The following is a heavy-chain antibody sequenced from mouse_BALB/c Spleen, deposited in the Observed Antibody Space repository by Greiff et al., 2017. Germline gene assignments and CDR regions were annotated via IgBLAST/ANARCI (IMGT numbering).Heavy chain of an antibody. J-gene: IGHJ4*01. D-gene: IGHD2-4*01. CDR2: ISSGGSYT. CDR3: ARSTMITTWAMDY. Sequence: EVMLVGSGGGLVKPGGSLKLSCAASGFTFSSYGMSWVRQTPEKRLEWVATISSGGSYTYYPDSVKGRFTISRDNAKNTLYLQMSSLRSEDTAMYYCARSTMITTWAMDYWGQGTSVTVSS. V-gene: IGHV5-9-1*01. CDR1: GFTFSSYG.